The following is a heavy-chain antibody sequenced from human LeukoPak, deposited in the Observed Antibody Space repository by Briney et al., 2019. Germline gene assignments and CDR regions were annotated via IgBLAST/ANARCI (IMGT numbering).Heavy chain of an antibody. V-gene: IGHV3-23*01. Sequence: PGGSLRLSCAASGFTFSSYAMSWVRQAPGKGLEWVSAISGSGGSTYYADSVKGRLTISRDNSKNTLYLQMNSLRAEDTAVYYCAKGPLEWLLLGAFDIWGQGTMVTVSS. CDR1: GFTFSSYA. CDR3: AKGPLEWLLLGAFDI. CDR2: ISGSGGST. D-gene: IGHD3-3*01. J-gene: IGHJ3*02.